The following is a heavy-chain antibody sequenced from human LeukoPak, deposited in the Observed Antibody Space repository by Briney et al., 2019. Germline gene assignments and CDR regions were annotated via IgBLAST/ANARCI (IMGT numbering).Heavy chain of an antibody. Sequence: SVKVSCKASGGTFSSYAISWVRQAPGQGLEWMGGIIPIFGTANYAQKFQGRVTITADESTSTAYMELSSLRSEDTAVYYCARVGVDTAMVTYYYFDYWGQGTLVTVSS. J-gene: IGHJ4*02. CDR2: IIPIFGTA. D-gene: IGHD5-18*01. CDR3: ARVGVDTAMVTYYYFDY. CDR1: GGTFSSYA. V-gene: IGHV1-69*01.